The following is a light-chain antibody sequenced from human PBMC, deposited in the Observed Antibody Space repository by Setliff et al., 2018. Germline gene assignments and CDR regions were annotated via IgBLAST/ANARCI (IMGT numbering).Light chain of an antibody. CDR3: GSYSTRTSLDV. Sequence: QSVLTQPASVSGSPGQSISISCTGTSSDVGGYNYVSWYQQHPGKAPKLLISDVSHRPSGVSHRFSASKSGNTASLTISGLQVEDEADYYCGSYSTRTSLDVFGTGTKVTVL. V-gene: IGLV2-14*03. CDR1: SSDVGGYNY. J-gene: IGLJ1*01. CDR2: DVS.